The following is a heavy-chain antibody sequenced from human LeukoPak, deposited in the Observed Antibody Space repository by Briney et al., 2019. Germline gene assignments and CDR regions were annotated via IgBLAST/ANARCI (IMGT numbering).Heavy chain of an antibody. Sequence: SETLSLTCTVSGGSISSSNYYWGWIRQPPGKGLEWIGYIFNSGSTYYNPSLKSRVTILVDTSKNQFSLKLSSVTAADTAVYYCARSSPGNLRDYVWGSYRYTFDYWGQGTLVTVSS. CDR2: IFNSGST. CDR1: GGSISSSNYY. V-gene: IGHV4-39*07. J-gene: IGHJ4*02. D-gene: IGHD3-16*02. CDR3: ARSSPGNLRDYVWGSYRYTFDY.